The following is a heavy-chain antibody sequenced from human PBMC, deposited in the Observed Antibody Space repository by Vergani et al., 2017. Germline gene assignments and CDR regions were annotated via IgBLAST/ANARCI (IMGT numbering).Heavy chain of an antibody. V-gene: IGHV3-23*01. D-gene: IGHD1-26*01. CDR2: ISGSGGST. J-gene: IGHJ4*02. Sequence: EVQLLESGGGLVQRGGSLRLSCAASGFTFSSSAMSWVRQAPGKGLGWVSAISGSGGSTYYADSLKGRFTISRDNSKNTLYLQMNSLGAEDTAVYYCAKLKALEWGPGYWGQGTLVTVPS. CDR1: GFTFSSSA. CDR3: AKLKALEWGPGY.